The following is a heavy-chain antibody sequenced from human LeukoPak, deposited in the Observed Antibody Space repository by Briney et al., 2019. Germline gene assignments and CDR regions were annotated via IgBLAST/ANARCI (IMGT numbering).Heavy chain of an antibody. Sequence: ASVKVSCKASGYTFTTYYIHWVRQAPGQGLEWMGIISPSGGSTSYAQKFQGRVTMTRDTSTSTVYMELSSLRSEDTAVYYCARDRYGDGFAHFDYWGQGALVTVSS. D-gene: IGHD5-24*01. CDR3: ARDRYGDGFAHFDY. CDR1: GYTFTTYY. CDR2: ISPSGGST. J-gene: IGHJ4*02. V-gene: IGHV1-46*01.